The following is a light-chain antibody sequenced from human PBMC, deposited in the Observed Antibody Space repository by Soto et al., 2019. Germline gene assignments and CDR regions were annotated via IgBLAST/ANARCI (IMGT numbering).Light chain of an antibody. CDR2: GAS. V-gene: IGKV3-20*01. CDR1: QSVSSNY. J-gene: IGKJ2*01. CDR3: QQYGSSPYT. Sequence: EIVLTQSPGTLSLSPGERATLSCRASQSVSSNYLAWYQQKPGQTPRLLIYGASSRATGIPDRFSGSGSGTHFPLTISRLEPEDFAVYYCQQYGSSPYTFAKGTKLEIK.